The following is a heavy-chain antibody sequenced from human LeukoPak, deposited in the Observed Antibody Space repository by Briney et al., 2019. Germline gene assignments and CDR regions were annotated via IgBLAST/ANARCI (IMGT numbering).Heavy chain of an antibody. Sequence: SETLSLTCTVSGGSISSYYWSWIPQPPGKGLEWIGYIYYSGSTNYNPSLKSRVTISVDTSKNQFSLKLSSVTAADTAVYYCARVSLTTVTAHFDYWGQGTLVTVSS. V-gene: IGHV4-59*01. CDR3: ARVSLTTVTAHFDY. CDR1: GGSISSYY. CDR2: IYYSGST. J-gene: IGHJ4*02. D-gene: IGHD4-11*01.